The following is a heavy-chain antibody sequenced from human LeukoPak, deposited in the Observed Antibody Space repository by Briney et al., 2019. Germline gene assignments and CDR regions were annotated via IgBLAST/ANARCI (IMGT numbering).Heavy chain of an antibody. D-gene: IGHD5-12*01. V-gene: IGHV3-33*01. J-gene: IGHJ3*02. CDR3: ARPGGYSGYEPEFDAFDI. Sequence: GGSLRLSCAASGFTFSSYGMHWVRQAPGKGLEWVAVIWYDGSNKYYADSVKGRFTISRDNSKNTLYLQMNSLRAEDTAVYYCARPGGYSGYEPEFDAFDIWGQGTMVTVSS. CDR1: GFTFSSYG. CDR2: IWYDGSNK.